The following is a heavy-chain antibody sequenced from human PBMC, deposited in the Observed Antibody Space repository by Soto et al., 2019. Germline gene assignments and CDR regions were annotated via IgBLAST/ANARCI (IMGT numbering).Heavy chain of an antibody. CDR1: GGSINYNSYH. D-gene: IGHD2-2*01. J-gene: IGHJ4*02. CDR3: ARLVVVAPVANV. V-gene: IGHV4-39*02. CDR2: IFYTGTT. Sequence: LSLTCSVSGGSINYNSYHWGWIGQPPGQGLEWIGSIFYTGTTFYNPSLESRVTMSVDTSKNSFSLHLTSVTAADTAVYFCARLVVVAPVANVWGQGTLVTVSS.